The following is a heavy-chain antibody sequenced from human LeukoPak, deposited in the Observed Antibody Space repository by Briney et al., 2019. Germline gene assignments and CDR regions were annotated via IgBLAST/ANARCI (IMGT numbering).Heavy chain of an antibody. V-gene: IGHV4-34*01. Sequence: SETLSLTCAVYGGSFSAYYWSWIRQPPGKGLEWIGEINHSGSTNYNPSLKSRVTISVDTSKNQFSLKLSSVTAADTAVYYCARLGLYYYGSRSYYGYGMDVWGKGTTVTVSS. CDR3: ARLGLYYYGSRSYYGYGMDV. CDR1: GGSFSAYY. CDR2: INHSGST. J-gene: IGHJ6*04. D-gene: IGHD3-10*01.